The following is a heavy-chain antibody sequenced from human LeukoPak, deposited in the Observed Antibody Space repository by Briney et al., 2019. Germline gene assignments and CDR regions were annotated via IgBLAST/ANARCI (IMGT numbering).Heavy chain of an antibody. CDR1: GFTFSSYW. D-gene: IGHD1-26*01. CDR2: IKQDGSEK. CDR3: ARPSGSYFRHAFDI. Sequence: PGGSLRLSCAASGFTFSSYWMSWVRQAPGKGLEWVANIKQDGSEKYYVDSVKGRFTISRDNAKNSLYLQMNSLRAEDTAVYYCARPSGSYFRHAFDIWGQGTMVTVSS. V-gene: IGHV3-7*01. J-gene: IGHJ3*02.